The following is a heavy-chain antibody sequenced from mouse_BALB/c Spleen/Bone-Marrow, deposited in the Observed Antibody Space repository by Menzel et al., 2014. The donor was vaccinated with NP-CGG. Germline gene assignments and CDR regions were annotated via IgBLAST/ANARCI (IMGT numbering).Heavy chain of an antibody. J-gene: IGHJ3*01. Sequence: EVKLVESGGGLVQPGGSRKLSCAASGFTFSSFGMHWVRQAPEKGLEWVAYISSGSSTIYYADTVKGRFTISRDNPKNTLFLQMTSLRSEDTAMYYCARGDLLRGFAYWGQGTLVTASA. D-gene: IGHD1-1*01. CDR2: ISSGSSTI. CDR3: ARGDLLRGFAY. V-gene: IGHV5-17*02. CDR1: GFTFSSFG.